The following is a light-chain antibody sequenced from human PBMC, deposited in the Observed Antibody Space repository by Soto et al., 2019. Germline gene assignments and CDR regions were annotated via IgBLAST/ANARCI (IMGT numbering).Light chain of an antibody. CDR2: GAS. Sequence: DIALTQSPVTLYLSPGDRAHLSCRASQSVSNNYLAWYQQKPGQAPRLLVYGASNRATGIPDRFSGSGSGTDFTLTISRLEPEDFAVYYCQQYGSSGTFGQGTKVDIK. V-gene: IGKV3-20*01. CDR3: QQYGSSGT. J-gene: IGKJ1*01. CDR1: QSVSNNY.